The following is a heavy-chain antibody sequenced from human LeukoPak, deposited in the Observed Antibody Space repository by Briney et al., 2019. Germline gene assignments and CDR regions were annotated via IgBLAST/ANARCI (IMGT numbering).Heavy chain of an antibody. CDR3: ARVPYYYDSSGYYYGGREYYFDY. CDR2: INPNSGCT. Sequence: ASVKVSCKASGYTFTGYYMHWVRQAPGQPLEWMGWINPNSGCTNYAQKFQGRVTMTRDTSISTAYMELSRLRSDDTAVYYCARVPYYYDSSGYYYGGREYYFDYWGQGTLVTVSS. J-gene: IGHJ4*02. CDR1: GYTFTGYY. V-gene: IGHV1-2*02. D-gene: IGHD3-22*01.